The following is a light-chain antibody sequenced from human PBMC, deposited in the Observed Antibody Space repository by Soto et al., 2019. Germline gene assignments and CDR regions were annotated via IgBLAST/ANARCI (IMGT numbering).Light chain of an antibody. J-gene: IGKJ4*01. CDR3: QQFDKLIT. V-gene: IGKV3D-20*01. Sequence: EIVVTHAPTTLALSPGEKTTLSCGASQTISNNFLAWYQQRPGLAPRLLIYDASNRAAGIPDRFSGSGSGTDFTLTISRLEPEDFAVYYCQQFDKLITFGGGTKVDIK. CDR2: DAS. CDR1: QTISNNF.